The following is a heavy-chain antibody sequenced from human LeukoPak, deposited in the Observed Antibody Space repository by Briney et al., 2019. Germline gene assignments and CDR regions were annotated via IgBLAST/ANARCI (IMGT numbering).Heavy chain of an antibody. V-gene: IGHV4-31*03. D-gene: IGHD3-9*01. J-gene: IGHJ4*02. Sequence: SETLSLTCTVSGGSISSGGYYWSWIRQHPGKGLEWIGYIYYSGSTYCNPSLKSRVTISVDTSKNQFSLKLSSVTAADTAVYYCARVGVYFDWLLCDCWGQGTLVTVSS. CDR2: IYYSGST. CDR3: ARVGVYFDWLLCDC. CDR1: GGSISSGGYY.